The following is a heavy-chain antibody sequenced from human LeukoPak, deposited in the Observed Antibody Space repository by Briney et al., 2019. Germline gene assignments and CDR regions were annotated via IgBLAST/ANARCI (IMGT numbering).Heavy chain of an antibody. Sequence: GGSLRLSCAASGFTFSDNYMSWIRQAPGKGLEWVSYISSSGSTIYYADSVKGRFTISRDNAKNSLYLQMHSLRAEDTAVYYCARHYGSGSYYVDFWGQGTLVTVSS. CDR2: ISSSGSTI. J-gene: IGHJ4*02. D-gene: IGHD3-10*01. V-gene: IGHV3-11*01. CDR3: ARHYGSGSYYVDF. CDR1: GFTFSDNY.